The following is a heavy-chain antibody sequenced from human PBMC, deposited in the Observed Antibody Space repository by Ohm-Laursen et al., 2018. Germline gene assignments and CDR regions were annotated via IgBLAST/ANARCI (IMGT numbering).Heavy chain of an antibody. V-gene: IGHV3-72*01. D-gene: IGHD4-11*01. CDR2: TRNKANSYTT. CDR1: GFTFSDHY. J-gene: IGHJ6*02. Sequence: SLRLSCTASGFTFSDHYMDWVRQAPGKGLEWVGRTRNKANSYTTEYAASVKGRFTISRDDSKNSLYLQMNSLKTEDTAVYYCARTTNSYGMDVWGQGTTVTVSS. CDR3: ARTTNSYGMDV.